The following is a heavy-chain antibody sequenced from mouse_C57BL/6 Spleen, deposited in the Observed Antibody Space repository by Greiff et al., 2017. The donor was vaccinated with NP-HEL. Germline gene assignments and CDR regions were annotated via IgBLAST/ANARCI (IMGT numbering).Heavy chain of an antibody. CDR2: INPNNGGT. CDR1: GYTFTDYY. Sequence: EVQLQQSGPELVKPGASVKISCKASGYTFTDYYMNWVKQSHGKSLEWIGDINPNNGGTSYNQKFKGKATLTVDKSSSTAYMELRSLTSEDSAVYYCAREGYDYHYAMDYWGQGTSVTVSS. V-gene: IGHV1-26*01. CDR3: AREGYDYHYAMDY. D-gene: IGHD2-4*01. J-gene: IGHJ4*01.